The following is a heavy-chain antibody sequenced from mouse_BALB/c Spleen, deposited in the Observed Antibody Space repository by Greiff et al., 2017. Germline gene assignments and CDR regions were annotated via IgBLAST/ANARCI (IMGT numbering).Heavy chain of an antibody. CDR3: ARGGDWVDY. CDR1: GFAFSSYD. D-gene: IGHD2-13*01. Sequence: EVQGVESGGGLVKPGGSLKLSCAASGFAFSSYDMSWVRQTPEKRLEWVAYISSGGGSTYYPDTVKGRFTISRDNAKNTLYLQMSSLKSEDTAMYYCARGGDWVDYWGQGTTLTVSS. CDR2: ISSGGGST. J-gene: IGHJ2*01. V-gene: IGHV5-12-1*01.